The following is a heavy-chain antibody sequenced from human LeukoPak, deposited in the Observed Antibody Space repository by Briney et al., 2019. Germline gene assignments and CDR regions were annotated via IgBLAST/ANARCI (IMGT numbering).Heavy chain of an antibody. V-gene: IGHV1-69*13. CDR1: GGTFSSYA. CDR2: IFPIFGTA. CDR3: ASIKGIAVAGGNNWFDP. D-gene: IGHD6-19*01. J-gene: IGHJ5*02. Sequence: GASVKVSCKASGGTFSSYAISWVRQAPGQGLEWMGGIFPIFGTANYAQKFQGRVTITADESTSTAYMELSSLRSEDTVVYYCASIKGIAVAGGNNWFDPWGQGTLVTVSS.